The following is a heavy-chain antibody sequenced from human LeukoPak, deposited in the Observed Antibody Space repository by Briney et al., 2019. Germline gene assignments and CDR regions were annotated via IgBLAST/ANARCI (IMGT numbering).Heavy chain of an antibody. CDR2: IKSDGKT. Sequence: GGSLRLSCEASGFTFIRYWMHWVRQAPGKGLVWVSRIKSDGKTNYADSVKGRFTISRDNAKNTVSLQMDSLRAEDTGVYYCARAPSEVGGYYPEYFQHWGQGTLVTVSS. V-gene: IGHV3-74*01. J-gene: IGHJ1*01. CDR1: GFTFIRYW. CDR3: ARAPSEVGGYYPEYFQH. D-gene: IGHD3-22*01.